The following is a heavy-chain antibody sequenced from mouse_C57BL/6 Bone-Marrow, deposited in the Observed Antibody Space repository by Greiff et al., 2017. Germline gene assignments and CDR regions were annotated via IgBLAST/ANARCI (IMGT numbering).Heavy chain of an antibody. CDR2: IDPETGGT. Sequence: QVQLQQSGAELVRPGASVTLSCKASGYTFTDYEMHWVKQTPVHGLEWIGAIDPETGGTAYNQKFKGKAILTADKSSSTAYMELRSLTSEDSAVYYCTRGGDYWYCDVWGTGTTVTVSS. J-gene: IGHJ1*03. CDR3: TRGGDYWYCDV. V-gene: IGHV1-15*01. CDR1: GYTFTDYE.